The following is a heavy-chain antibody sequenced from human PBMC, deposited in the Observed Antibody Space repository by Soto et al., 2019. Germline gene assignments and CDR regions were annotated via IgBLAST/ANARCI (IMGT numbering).Heavy chain of an antibody. D-gene: IGHD4-17*01. CDR3: ARDRYGDYDY. V-gene: IGHV4-39*07. J-gene: IGHJ4*02. CDR1: GESISSSSYY. CDR2: IYYSGRT. Sequence: SETLSLTCIVSGESISSSSYYWGWIRQPPGKGLEWIGSIYYSGRTYYNPSFKSRVTMSVDTSKNQFSLKLSSVTAADTAVYYCARDRYGDYDYWGQGTLVTVSS.